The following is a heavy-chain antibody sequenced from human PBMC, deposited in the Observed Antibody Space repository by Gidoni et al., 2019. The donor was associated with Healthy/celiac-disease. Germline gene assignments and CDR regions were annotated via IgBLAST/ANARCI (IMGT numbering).Heavy chain of an antibody. CDR3: AIRFGVVTTVYYYYGMDV. Sequence: VQLVQSGAAVKKPGSSVKVSCKASGVTFSSYAYSWVRQAPGQGLEWMGGIIPIFGTANYAQKFQGRGTITADKSTSTAYMELSSLRSEDTAVYYCAIRFGVVTTVYYYYGMDVWGQGTTVTVSS. V-gene: IGHV1-69*06. CDR1: GVTFSSYA. D-gene: IGHD3-3*01. CDR2: IIPIFGTA. J-gene: IGHJ6*02.